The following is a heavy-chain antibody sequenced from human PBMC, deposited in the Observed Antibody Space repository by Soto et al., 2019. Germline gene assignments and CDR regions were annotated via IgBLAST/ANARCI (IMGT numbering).Heavy chain of an antibody. CDR2: INPNSGGT. CDR3: ARGAGTTSAFDWFDP. V-gene: IGHV1-2*02. Sequence: ASVKVSCKASGYTFTGYYMHWVRQAPGQGLEWMGWINPNSGGTNYAQKFQGGVTMTRDTSISTAYMELSRLRSDDTAVYYCARGAGTTSAFDWFDPWGQGTLVTVSS. CDR1: GYTFTGYY. D-gene: IGHD1-7*01. J-gene: IGHJ5*02.